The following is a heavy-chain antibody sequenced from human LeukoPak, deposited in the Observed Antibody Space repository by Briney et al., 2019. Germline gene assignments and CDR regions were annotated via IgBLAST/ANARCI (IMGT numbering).Heavy chain of an antibody. D-gene: IGHD5-18*01. V-gene: IGHV3-20*04. Sequence: GGSLRLSCAASGFTFDDYGMSWVRQVPGKGLEWVSGINWNGSGAGYADSVKGRFTISRDNAKKSLYLQMNSLRTEDMALYYCAKGSVAYSYGYYIDVWGKGTTVTVSS. J-gene: IGHJ6*03. CDR3: AKGSVAYSYGYYIDV. CDR1: GFTFDDYG. CDR2: INWNGSGA.